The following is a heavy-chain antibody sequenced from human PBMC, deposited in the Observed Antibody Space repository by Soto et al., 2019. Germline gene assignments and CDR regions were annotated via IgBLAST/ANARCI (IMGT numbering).Heavy chain of an antibody. D-gene: IGHD3-3*01. Sequence: EVQLVESGGGLVQPGGSLRLSCAASGFTVSSNYMSWVRQAPGKGLEGVSVIYSGGSTYYADSVKGRFTISRDNSKNMRNLQMNSLRAEDTAVYYCARDLVLEWFYYMDVWGKGTTVTVSS. CDR1: GFTVSSNY. V-gene: IGHV3-66*01. J-gene: IGHJ6*03. CDR2: IYSGGST. CDR3: ARDLVLEWFYYMDV.